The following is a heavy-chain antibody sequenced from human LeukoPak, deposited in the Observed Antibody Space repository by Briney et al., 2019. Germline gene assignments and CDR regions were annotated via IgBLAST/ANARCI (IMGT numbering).Heavy chain of an antibody. J-gene: IGHJ3*02. Sequence: GGSLRLSCAASGFTLSSYWMHWVRQGPERGLVWVSRINDHGSSTDYADSVKGRFTISRDNGKNTLYLQMNSLRAEDTAVYYCARIPVGGNRAFDIWGRGTMVTVSS. D-gene: IGHD6-19*01. V-gene: IGHV3-74*01. CDR3: ARIPVGGNRAFDI. CDR1: GFTLSSYW. CDR2: INDHGSST.